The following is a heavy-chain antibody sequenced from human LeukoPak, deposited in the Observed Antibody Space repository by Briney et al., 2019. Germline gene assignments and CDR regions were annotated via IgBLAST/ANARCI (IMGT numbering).Heavy chain of an antibody. CDR2: IYYSGST. CDR1: GFTFSDNY. CDR3: ARRGAVAGTLDY. D-gene: IGHD6-19*01. J-gene: IGHJ4*02. V-gene: IGHV4-38-2*01. Sequence: GSLRLSCAASGFTFSDNYMSWIRQPPGKGLEWIGSIYYSGSTYYNPSLKSRVTISVDTSKNQFSLKLSSVTAADTAVYYCARRGAVAGTLDYWGQGTLVTVSS.